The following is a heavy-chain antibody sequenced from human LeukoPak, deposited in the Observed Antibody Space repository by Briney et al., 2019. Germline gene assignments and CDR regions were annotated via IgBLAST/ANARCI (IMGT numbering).Heavy chain of an antibody. CDR2: IYTSGTT. J-gene: IGHJ5*02. Sequence: SETLSLTCTVSGDSISSYYWSWIRQPAGKGLEWIGRIYTSGTTNYNPSLKSRVTLSIDTSKNQFSLKLASVTAADTAVYYCANSGTSWYHRWFDPWGQGTRVTVSS. CDR3: ANSGTSWYHRWFDP. V-gene: IGHV4-4*07. D-gene: IGHD6-13*01. CDR1: GDSISSYY.